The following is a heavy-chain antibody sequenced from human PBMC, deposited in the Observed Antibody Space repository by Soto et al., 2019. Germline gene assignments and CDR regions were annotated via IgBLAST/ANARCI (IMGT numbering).Heavy chain of an antibody. CDR3: ARGRGYCRGDSCQNWFDP. V-gene: IGHV3-30-3*01. J-gene: IGHJ5*02. CDR2: ISNDGSNK. D-gene: IGHD2-15*01. Sequence: QVQLVESGGAVVQPGRSLRLSCAASGFTFSTYAMHWVRQAPGKGLEWVAVISNDGSNKYNADSVKGLFTISRDNSKNTHHLQMNSLRAEDTAVYYCARGRGYCRGDSCQNWFDPWGQGTLVTVSS. CDR1: GFTFSTYA.